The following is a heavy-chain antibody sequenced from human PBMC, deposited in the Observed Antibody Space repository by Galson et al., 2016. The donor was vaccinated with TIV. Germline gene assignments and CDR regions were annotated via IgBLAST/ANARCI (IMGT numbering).Heavy chain of an antibody. J-gene: IGHJ6*02. D-gene: IGHD5-18*01. CDR3: AKCRNTAMDTYYYYYGLDV. V-gene: IGHV1-69*13. CDR1: GDTFSSFV. CDR2: IIPLFGEA. Sequence: SVKVSCKASGDTFSSFVISWVRQAPGQGLEWMGGIIPLFGEAHYAQKFQGRVTISADESTRTVYMELRGLRSGDTAMYYCAKCRNTAMDTYYYYYGLDVWGQGTTVTVSS.